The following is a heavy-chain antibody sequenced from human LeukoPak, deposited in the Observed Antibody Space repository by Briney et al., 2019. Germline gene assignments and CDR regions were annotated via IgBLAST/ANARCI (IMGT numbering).Heavy chain of an antibody. CDR1: GYTFTSYD. CDR2: MNPNSGNT. V-gene: IGHV1-8*03. J-gene: IGHJ6*03. Sequence: ASVKVSCKASGYTFTSYDINWVRQTTGQGLEWMGWMNPNSGNTGYAQKFQGRVTITRNTSVSTAYMELSSLRSEDTAVYYCARGYYYYYMDVWGKGTTVTVSS. CDR3: ARGYYYYYMDV.